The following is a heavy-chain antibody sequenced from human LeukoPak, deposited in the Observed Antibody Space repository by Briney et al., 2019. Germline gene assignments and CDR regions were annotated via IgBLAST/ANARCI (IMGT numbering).Heavy chain of an antibody. CDR2: IYYSGST. V-gene: IGHV4-59*01. Sequence: SETLSLTCTVSGGSISSYYWSWIRQPPGKGLEWIGYIYYSGSTNYNPSLKSRVTISVDTSKNQFSLKLSSVTAADTAEYYCARASDITTKGKRAFDIWGQGTMVTVSS. CDR1: GGSISSYY. CDR3: ARASDITTKGKRAFDI. J-gene: IGHJ3*02. D-gene: IGHD3-22*01.